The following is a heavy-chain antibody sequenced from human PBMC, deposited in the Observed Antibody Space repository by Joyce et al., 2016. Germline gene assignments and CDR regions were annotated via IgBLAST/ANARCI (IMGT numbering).Heavy chain of an antibody. CDR3: VRGISARPGGPNWFDP. D-gene: IGHD6-6*01. V-gene: IGHV3-74*01. J-gene: IGHJ5*02. CDR2: SNTDGSST. Sequence: EVQLVESGGGLVQPGGSLRLSRAASGFSFSGYWIHWVRQAPGKGLVWVSRSNTDGSSTRFADSVKGRFTISRDNAKNTLYLQMNSLRAEDTAVYYCVRGISARPGGPNWFDPWGQGTLVTVSS. CDR1: GFSFSGYW.